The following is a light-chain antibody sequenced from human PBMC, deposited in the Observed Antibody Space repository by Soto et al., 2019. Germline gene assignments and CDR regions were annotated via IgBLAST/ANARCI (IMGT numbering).Light chain of an antibody. CDR2: EVS. V-gene: IGKV2-30*01. CDR1: QSLVSSNGNTY. Sequence: DVVMTQSPLSLPVTLGQPASISCRSSQSLVSSNGNTYLHWFQQRPAQSPRRLIYEVSKRDSGVTDKFSGRGSGTDFTLKVSCVEAEDVGVYYCILGSHYAPWTFGQGTKVEIK. CDR3: ILGSHYAPWT. J-gene: IGKJ1*01.